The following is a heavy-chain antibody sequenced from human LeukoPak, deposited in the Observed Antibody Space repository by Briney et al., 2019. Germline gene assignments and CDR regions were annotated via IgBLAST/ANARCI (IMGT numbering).Heavy chain of an antibody. J-gene: IGHJ4*02. CDR2: INSDGSTT. CDR1: AFTFSSYW. CDR3: ARGIVGATSEY. D-gene: IGHD1-26*01. Sequence: PGGSLRLSCAASAFTFSSYWMHWVRQAPGKGLVWVSRINSDGSTTNYADSVKGRFTISRDNAKNTLYLQMNSLRAEDTAVYYCARGIVGATSEYWGQGTLVTVSS. V-gene: IGHV3-74*01.